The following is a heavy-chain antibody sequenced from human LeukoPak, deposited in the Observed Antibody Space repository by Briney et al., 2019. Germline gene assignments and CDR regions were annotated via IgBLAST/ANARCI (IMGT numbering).Heavy chain of an antibody. CDR1: GYSFTNYW. Sequence: GESLKISCKSSGYSFTNYWIGWVRQMPGKGLEWMGIIYPGNSDTRYSPSFQGQVTISADKSISTAYLQWRSLKASDTAMYYCARLSSSSDPYEYFQHWGQGTLVTVSS. CDR2: IYPGNSDT. D-gene: IGHD6-6*01. J-gene: IGHJ1*01. CDR3: ARLSSSSDPYEYFQH. V-gene: IGHV5-51*01.